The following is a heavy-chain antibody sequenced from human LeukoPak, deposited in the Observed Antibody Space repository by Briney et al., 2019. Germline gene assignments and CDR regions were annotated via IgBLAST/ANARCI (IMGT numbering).Heavy chain of an antibody. D-gene: IGHD4-23*01. Sequence: PGGSLRLSCAASGFVFSTYGMHWVRQAPGKGLEWVAVIWSHGNTKKYADSVTGRFTISRDNSKNTLYLEMNTLRAEDTAVYYCARDDDYDGHNTFDMWGHGTMVTVSS. CDR2: IWSHGNTK. J-gene: IGHJ3*02. CDR1: GFVFSTYG. V-gene: IGHV3-33*01. CDR3: ARDDDYDGHNTFDM.